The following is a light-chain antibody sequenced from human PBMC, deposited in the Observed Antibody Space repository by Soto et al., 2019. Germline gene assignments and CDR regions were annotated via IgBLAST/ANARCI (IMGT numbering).Light chain of an antibody. CDR2: KVS. CDR3: TQGTHWPPIT. J-gene: IGKJ5*01. CDR1: LSLVYSDGRTY. V-gene: IGKV2-30*01. Sequence: DVVLTQSPLSLPVTLGQPASISCRSSLSLVYSDGRTYLNWFQQRPGQSPRRLIYKVSNRDSGVPDRFSGSGSGTDFTLEISRVEAEDVGVYYCTQGTHWPPITFGQGTRLEIK.